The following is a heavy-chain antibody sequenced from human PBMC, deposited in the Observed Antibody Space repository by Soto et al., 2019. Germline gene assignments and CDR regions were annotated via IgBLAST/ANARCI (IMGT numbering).Heavy chain of an antibody. J-gene: IGHJ6*02. CDR3: AFGIAAAGPSYGMDV. D-gene: IGHD6-13*01. V-gene: IGHV1-18*01. Sequence: QVQLVQSGAEVKKPGASVKVSCKASGYTFTSYGISWVRQAPGQGLEWMGWISAYNGNTNYAQKLQGRVTMTTDTSTSTAYMGLRSLRSDDTAVYYCAFGIAAAGPSYGMDVWGQGTTVTVSS. CDR1: GYTFTSYG. CDR2: ISAYNGNT.